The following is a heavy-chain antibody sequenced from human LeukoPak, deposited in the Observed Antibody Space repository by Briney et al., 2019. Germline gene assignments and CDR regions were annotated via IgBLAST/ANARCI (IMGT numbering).Heavy chain of an antibody. V-gene: IGHV4-38-2*01. CDR2: IYHSGST. CDR3: ARHDAYCSGGSCYYWYFDL. J-gene: IGHJ2*01. Sequence: SETLSLTCAVSGYSISNGYYWGWIRQPPGEGLEWIGSIYHSGSTYYNPSLKSRVTISVDTSKNQFSLKLSSVTAADTAVYYCARHDAYCSGGSCYYWYFDLWGRGTLVTVSS. CDR1: GYSISNGYY. D-gene: IGHD2-15*01.